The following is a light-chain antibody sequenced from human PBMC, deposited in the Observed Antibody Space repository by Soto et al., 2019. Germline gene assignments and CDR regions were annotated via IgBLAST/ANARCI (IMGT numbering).Light chain of an antibody. CDR2: DVS. CDR3: SSYTSVNLYV. CDR1: RSDVGGYKH. Sequence: QSVLTQPASVSGSPGQSIIISCTGTRSDVGGYKHVSWYQQHPGKVPRLIIFDVSSRPSGVSHRFSGSKSGDTASLTISGLQAEDEADYYCSSYTSVNLYVFGTGTKVTVL. V-gene: IGLV2-14*03. J-gene: IGLJ1*01.